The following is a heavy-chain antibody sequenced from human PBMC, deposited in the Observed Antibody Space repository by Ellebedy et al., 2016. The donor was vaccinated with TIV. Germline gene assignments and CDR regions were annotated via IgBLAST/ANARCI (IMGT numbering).Heavy chain of an antibody. CDR1: GFTFSSYG. J-gene: IGHJ4*01. CDR2: ISYHGTNT. CDR3: ARDWNEGYDGYFDY. D-gene: IGHD3-3*01. V-gene: IGHV3-30*03. Sequence: GESLKISCAASGFTFSSYGMHWVRQAPGEGLEWVAVISYHGTNTHYADSVKGRSTISRDNSKNTLYLQMNSLRVKDTAVYYCARDWNEGYDGYFDYWGQGTVVTVSS.